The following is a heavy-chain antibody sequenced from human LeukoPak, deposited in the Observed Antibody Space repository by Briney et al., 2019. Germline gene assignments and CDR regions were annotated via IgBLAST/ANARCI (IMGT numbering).Heavy chain of an antibody. CDR1: GGTFSSYA. Sequence: GASVTVSCKASGGTFSSYAISWVRQAPGQGLEWMGRIIPILGIANYAQKFQGRVTITADKSTSTAYMELSSLKSEDTAVYYCARDSQGYDSSGPGVWFDPWGQGTLVTVSS. CDR2: IIPILGIA. D-gene: IGHD3-22*01. CDR3: ARDSQGYDSSGPGVWFDP. J-gene: IGHJ5*02. V-gene: IGHV1-69*04.